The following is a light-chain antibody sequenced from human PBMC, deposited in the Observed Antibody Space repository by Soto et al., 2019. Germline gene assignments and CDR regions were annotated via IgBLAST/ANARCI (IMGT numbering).Light chain of an antibody. CDR3: SSYTSSSTLYV. Sequence: QSVLTQPASVSGSPGQSIPISCTGASSDVVNYNYVSWYQQHPGKAPKLMIYEVSNRPSGVPNRFSGSKSGNTASLTISGLQAEDEADYYCSSYTSSSTLYVFGTGTKVTVL. V-gene: IGLV2-14*01. CDR2: EVS. CDR1: SSDVVNYNY. J-gene: IGLJ1*01.